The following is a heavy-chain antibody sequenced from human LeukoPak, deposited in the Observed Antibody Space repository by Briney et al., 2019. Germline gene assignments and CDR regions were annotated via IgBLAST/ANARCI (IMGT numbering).Heavy chain of an antibody. CDR1: GGSISSGGYS. CDR2: IYYSGST. D-gene: IGHD4-17*01. V-gene: IGHV4-30-2*01. J-gene: IGHJ4*02. Sequence: SETLSLTCAVSGGSISSGGYSWSWIRQPPGKGLEWIGYIYYSGSTYYNPSLKSRVTIPVDRSKNQFSLKLTSVTAADTAVYYCARGTSGDPFDYWGQGTLVTVSS. CDR3: ARGTSGDPFDY.